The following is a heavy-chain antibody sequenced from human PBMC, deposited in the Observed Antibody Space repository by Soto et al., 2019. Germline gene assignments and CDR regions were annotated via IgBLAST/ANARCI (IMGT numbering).Heavy chain of an antibody. J-gene: IGHJ6*02. V-gene: IGHV3-23*01. CDR2: ISGSGGST. CDR3: AKEGGATRGGGAYRYYYYGVDC. Sequence: PGGSLPLSCASSGFPFSSYAMSWVRQAPGRGLEWVSAISGSGGSTYYADSVKGRFTISRDNSKNTLYLQMNSLRAEDTAVYYCAKEGGATRGGGAYRYYYYGVDCWGQGTKVTV. CDR1: GFPFSSYA. D-gene: IGHD1-26*01.